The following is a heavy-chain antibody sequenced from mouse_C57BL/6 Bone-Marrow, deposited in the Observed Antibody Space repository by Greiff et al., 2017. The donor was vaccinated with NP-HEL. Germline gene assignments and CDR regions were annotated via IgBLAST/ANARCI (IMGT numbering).Heavy chain of an antibody. CDR2: IDPETGGT. D-gene: IGHD2-4*01. CDR1: GYTFTDYE. Sequence: QVQLQQSGAELVRPGASVTLSCKASGYTFTDYEMHWVKQTPVHGLEWIGAIDPETGGTAYNQKFKGKAILTADKSSSTAYMELRSLTSEDSAVYYCTRGGLRPWFAYWGQGTLVTVSA. J-gene: IGHJ3*01. V-gene: IGHV1-15*01. CDR3: TRGGLRPWFAY.